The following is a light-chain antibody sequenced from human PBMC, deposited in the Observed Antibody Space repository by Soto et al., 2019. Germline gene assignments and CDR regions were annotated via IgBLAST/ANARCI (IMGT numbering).Light chain of an antibody. CDR3: QHSYTTPIT. Sequence: DIQMTQSPSSLCASVGDRVTITCRASQNIANYLNWYQQKPGKAPNLLIYAASSLQSGVPSRFSGSGSGTDFTLTISSLQPEDFATYYCQHSYTTPITFGQGTRLEIK. V-gene: IGKV1-39*01. CDR2: AAS. J-gene: IGKJ5*01. CDR1: QNIANY.